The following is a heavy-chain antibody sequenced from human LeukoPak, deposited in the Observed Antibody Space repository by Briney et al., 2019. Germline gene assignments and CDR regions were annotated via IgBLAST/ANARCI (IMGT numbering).Heavy chain of an antibody. CDR2: IIPIFGTA. CDR1: GGTFSSYA. J-gene: IGHJ4*02. D-gene: IGHD3-22*01. V-gene: IGHV1-69*01. CDR3: ARPYDSSGYYYFGY. Sequence: ASVKVSCKASGGTFSSYAIGLVRQAPGQGLEWMGGIIPIFGTANYAQKFQGRVTITADESTSTAYMELSSLRSEDTAVYYCARPYDSSGYYYFGYWGQGTLVTVSS.